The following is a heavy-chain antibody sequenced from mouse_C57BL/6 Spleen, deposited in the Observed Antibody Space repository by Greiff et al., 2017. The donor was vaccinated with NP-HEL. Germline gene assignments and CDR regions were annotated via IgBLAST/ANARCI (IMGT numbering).Heavy chain of an antibody. CDR3: ARATMVHWYFDV. CDR1: GYAFTDYN. D-gene: IGHD2-1*01. Sequence: VQLQQSGPELVKPGASVKMSCKASGYAFTDYNMHWVKQSPGKSLEWIGYINPNNGGTSYNQKFKGKATLTVNKSSSTAYMELRSLTSEDSAVYYCARATMVHWYFDVWGTGTTVTVSS. J-gene: IGHJ1*03. CDR2: INPNNGGT. V-gene: IGHV1-22*01.